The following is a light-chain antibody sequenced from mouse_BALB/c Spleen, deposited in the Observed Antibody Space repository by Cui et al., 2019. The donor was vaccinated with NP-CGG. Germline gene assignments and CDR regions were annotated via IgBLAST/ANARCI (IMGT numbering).Light chain of an antibody. V-gene: IGLV1*01. CDR2: GNN. J-gene: IGLJ1*01. CDR1: TGAVTTSNY. CDR3: ALWYSNHWV. Sequence: QTVVTQESALTTSPGETVTLTCRSSTGAVTTSNYANWVQEKPDHLFTGLIVGNNNRAPGVPARFSGSLIGDKAALTITGAQTEDEAIYFCALWYSNHWVFGGGTKLTVL.